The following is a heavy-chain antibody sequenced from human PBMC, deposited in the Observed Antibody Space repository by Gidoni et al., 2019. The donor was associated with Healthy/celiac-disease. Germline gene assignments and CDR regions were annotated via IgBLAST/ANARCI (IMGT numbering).Heavy chain of an antibody. CDR1: AFTFSSYA. J-gene: IGHJ4*02. V-gene: IGHV3-23*01. Sequence: EVQLLESGGGLVLPGGSLSLSFAASAFTFSSYAMSGVRQAPGKGLECVEAISGRSGSTYYADSGKGGFTISRDNSKNRLYLKMNSVRDEDTAVYYCAKSPASMVRGVTLDYWGQGTLVTVSS. CDR3: AKSPASMVRGVTLDY. D-gene: IGHD3-10*01. CDR2: ISGRSGST.